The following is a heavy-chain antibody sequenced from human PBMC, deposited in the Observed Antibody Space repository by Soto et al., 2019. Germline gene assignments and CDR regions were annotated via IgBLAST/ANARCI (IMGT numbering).Heavy chain of an antibody. D-gene: IGHD6-13*01. J-gene: IGHJ4*02. Sequence: GGPLRLSCAASGFSFSNHVMHWVRQAPGKGLEWVAFISNDGSNKYYADSVKGRFTISRDNSKNTLYLQMNSLRAEDTAVYYCAYSSTPFDYWGQGTLVTVSS. CDR3: AYSSTPFDY. CDR1: GFSFSNHV. V-gene: IGHV3-30*03. CDR2: ISNDGSNK.